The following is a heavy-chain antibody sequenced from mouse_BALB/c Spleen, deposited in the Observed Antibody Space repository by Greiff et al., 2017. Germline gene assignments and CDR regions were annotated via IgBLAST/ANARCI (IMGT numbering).Heavy chain of an antibody. CDR2: ISSGGSYT. Sequence: EVQLQESGGGLVKPGGSLKLSCAASGFTFSSYAMSWVRQTPEKRLEWVATISSGGSYTYYQDSVKGRFTISRDNAKNTLYLQMSSLRSEDTAMYYCARDYRYDDFDYWGQGTTLTVSS. CDR3: ARDYRYDDFDY. J-gene: IGHJ2*01. V-gene: IGHV5-9-3*01. D-gene: IGHD2-14*01. CDR1: GFTFSSYA.